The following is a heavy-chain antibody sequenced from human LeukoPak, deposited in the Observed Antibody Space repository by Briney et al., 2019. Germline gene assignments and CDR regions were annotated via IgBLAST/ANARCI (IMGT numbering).Heavy chain of an antibody. CDR1: GFTFSSYE. Sequence: GGSLRLSCAASGFTFSSYEMNWVRQAPGKGLEWVSYISSSGSTIYYADSVKGRFTISRDNAKNSLYLQMNSLRAEDTAVYYGARATNDYGDYLGYYYYYMDVWGKGTTVTVSS. CDR2: ISSSGSTI. D-gene: IGHD4-17*01. J-gene: IGHJ6*03. V-gene: IGHV3-48*03. CDR3: ARATNDYGDYLGYYYYYMDV.